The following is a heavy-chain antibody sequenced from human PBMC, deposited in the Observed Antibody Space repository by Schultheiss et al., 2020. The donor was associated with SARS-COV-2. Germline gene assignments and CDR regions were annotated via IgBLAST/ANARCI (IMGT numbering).Heavy chain of an antibody. CDR2: ISGSGGST. CDR3: AKDDIVVVPAAMVPSHFSADY. J-gene: IGHJ4*02. Sequence: GGSLRLSCAASGFTFSSYVMSWVRQAPGKGLEWVSAISGSGGSTFYADSVKGRFTISRDNSKNTLYLQMNSLRAEDTAVYYCAKDDIVVVPAAMVPSHFSADYWGQGTLVTVSS. CDR1: GFTFSSYV. V-gene: IGHV3-23*01. D-gene: IGHD2-2*01.